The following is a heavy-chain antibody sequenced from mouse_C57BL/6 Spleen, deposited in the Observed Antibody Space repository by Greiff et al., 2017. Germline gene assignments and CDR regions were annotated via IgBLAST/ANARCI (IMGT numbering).Heavy chain of an antibody. CDR3: ARSYGSSPYYAMDY. V-gene: IGHV1-72*01. Sequence: VQLQQSGAELVKPGASVKLSCKASGYTFTSYWMHWVKQSPGRGLEWIGRIDPYSGGTKYNEKFKSKATLTVDKPSSTIYMQLSSLTSEDSAVYYCARSYGSSPYYAMDYWGQGTSVTVSS. D-gene: IGHD1-1*01. CDR1: GYTFTSYW. CDR2: IDPYSGGT. J-gene: IGHJ4*01.